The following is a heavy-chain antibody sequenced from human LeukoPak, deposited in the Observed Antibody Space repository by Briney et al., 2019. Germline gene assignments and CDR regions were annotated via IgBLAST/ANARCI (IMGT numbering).Heavy chain of an antibody. Sequence: SETLSLTCTVSGGSISSFFWNWIRQPPGKGLEWIGYIHYTGSTKDNPSLKSRVTTSVDTSKNQFSLKLSSVTAADTAVYYCARDTSSYDSSHYYYMDVWGKGTTVTVSS. CDR1: GGSISSFF. CDR3: ARDTSSYDSSHYYYMDV. J-gene: IGHJ6*03. V-gene: IGHV4-59*12. CDR2: IHYTGST. D-gene: IGHD3-22*01.